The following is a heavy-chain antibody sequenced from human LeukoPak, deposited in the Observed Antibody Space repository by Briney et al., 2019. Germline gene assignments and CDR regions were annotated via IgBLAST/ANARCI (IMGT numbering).Heavy chain of an antibody. J-gene: IGHJ4*02. Sequence: GASVKVPCKASGYTFTSYGISWVRQAPGQGLEWMGWISAYNGNTNYAQKLQGRVTMTTDTSTSTAYMELRSLRSDDTAVYYCARQATYSSSWYEFDYWGQGTLVTVSS. V-gene: IGHV1-18*01. CDR1: GYTFTSYG. D-gene: IGHD6-13*01. CDR2: ISAYNGNT. CDR3: ARQATYSSSWYEFDY.